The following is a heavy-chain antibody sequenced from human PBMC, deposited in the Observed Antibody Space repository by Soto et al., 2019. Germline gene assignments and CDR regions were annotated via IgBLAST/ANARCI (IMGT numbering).Heavy chain of an antibody. CDR2: INSDGSST. CDR3: ARAQLGTGCRSTHGPYNWFDP. V-gene: IGHV3-74*01. J-gene: IGHJ5*02. CDR1: GFTFNSYW. Sequence: GGSLRLSCAVSGFTFNSYWMHWVRQAPGKWLVWVSRINSDGSSTSYADSVKGRFTTSTDNAKNTMYLQMNSLRAEGTADSYCARAQLGTGCRSTHGPYNWFDPWGQGTLVTVSS. D-gene: IGHD2-15*01.